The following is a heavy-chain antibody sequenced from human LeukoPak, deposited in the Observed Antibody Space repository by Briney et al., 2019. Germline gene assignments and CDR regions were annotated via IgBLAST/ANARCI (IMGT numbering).Heavy chain of an antibody. CDR2: IYPGDSDT. Sequence: GESLKTSFKGSGYRFRIYWIVLVRPIPGKGLEWVGIIYPGDSDTRYSPSFQGQVTISADKSSSTAYLQWSSLRASDTAIYYYARRGDDSSGSFDYWGQGTLVTVSS. J-gene: IGHJ4*02. V-gene: IGHV5-51*01. CDR3: ARRGDDSSGSFDY. CDR1: GYRFRIYW. D-gene: IGHD3-22*01.